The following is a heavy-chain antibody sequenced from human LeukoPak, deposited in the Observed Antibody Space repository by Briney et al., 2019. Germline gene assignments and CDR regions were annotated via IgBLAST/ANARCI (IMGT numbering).Heavy chain of an antibody. D-gene: IGHD2/OR15-2a*01. CDR2: IGGSGAYT. J-gene: IGHJ4*02. V-gene: IGHV3-23*01. Sequence: GGSLRLSCAASGFTFSSYAMHWVRQAPGKGLEWVSAIGGSGAYTYYADSVKGRFTISRDNSKNTLYLQMNSLRADDTAVYYCGSGHYAFLDYWGQGTLVTVSS. CDR1: GFTFSSYA. CDR3: GSGHYAFLDY.